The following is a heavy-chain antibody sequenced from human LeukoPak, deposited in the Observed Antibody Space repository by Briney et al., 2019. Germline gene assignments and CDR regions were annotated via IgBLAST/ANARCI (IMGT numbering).Heavy chain of an antibody. D-gene: IGHD1-26*01. V-gene: IGHV3-74*01. CDR2: IRSDGSSA. J-gene: IGHJ4*02. CDR1: GFTFSSYW. Sequence: GGSLRLSCAASGFTFSSYWMHWVRQAPGKGPVWVSRIRSDGSSASYADSVKGRFTISRDNDKNTLYLQMNSLRAEDTAMYYCARGPVDYSGNYYVGDYWGQGTLVTVSS. CDR3: ARGPVDYSGNYYVGDY.